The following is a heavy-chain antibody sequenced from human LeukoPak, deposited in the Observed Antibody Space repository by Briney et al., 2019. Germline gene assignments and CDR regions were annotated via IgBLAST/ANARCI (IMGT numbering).Heavy chain of an antibody. V-gene: IGHV3-23*01. Sequence: PGGALPHSCAASRFIFSSYSMTWVRPPPGRGRAWVSTIRSSGGDTYYADYVRGRSTISRDNSQNTLYLEMNNLRAEDTAVYYCAKGGYTTCFDPWGQGTLVTVSS. D-gene: IGHD2-15*01. CDR3: AKGGYTTCFDP. CDR1: RFIFSSYS. CDR2: IRSSGGDT. J-gene: IGHJ5*02.